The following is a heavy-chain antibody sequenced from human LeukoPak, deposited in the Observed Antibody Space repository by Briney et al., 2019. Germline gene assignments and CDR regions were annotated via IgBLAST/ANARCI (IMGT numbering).Heavy chain of an antibody. J-gene: IGHJ5*02. CDR3: ARWYQLPKEGDWFDP. Sequence: PSETLSLTCTVSGGSISGYYWSWIRHPPGKGLEWIGYIYYSGSTNYNPSLKSRVTISVDTSKNQFSLKLSSVTAADTAVYYCARWYQLPKEGDWFDPWGQGTLVTVSS. V-gene: IGHV4-59*01. CDR1: GGSISGYY. D-gene: IGHD2-2*01. CDR2: IYYSGST.